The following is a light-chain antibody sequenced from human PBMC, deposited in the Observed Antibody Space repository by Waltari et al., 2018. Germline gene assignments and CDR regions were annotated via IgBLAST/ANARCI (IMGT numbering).Light chain of an antibody. CDR1: PNVYGY. CDR2: DAS. Sequence: EIVMTQSPATLSLSPGERVTLPCRASPNVYGYLVWYQQKPGQAPRLLIYDASNRATGIPARFSGSGSGTDFSLTITSLEPEDSAVYYCQQYSLWPVTFGGGTKVEI. V-gene: IGKV3-11*01. J-gene: IGKJ4*01. CDR3: QQYSLWPVT.